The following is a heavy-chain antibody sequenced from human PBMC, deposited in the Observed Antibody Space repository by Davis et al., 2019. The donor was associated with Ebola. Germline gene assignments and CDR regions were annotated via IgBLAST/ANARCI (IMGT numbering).Heavy chain of an antibody. D-gene: IGHD6-19*01. CDR1: GASISSRSYY. J-gene: IGHJ6*02. V-gene: IGHV4-39*07. CDR3: ARRDGSSGWYNYYGMDV. Sequence: SETLSLTCTVSGASISSRSYYWGWIRQPPGKGLEWVGSFSYGDNTHYYNPSLRSRVTISVDTSRNQFSLKLSSVTAADTAVYYCARRDGSSGWYNYYGMDVWGQGTTVTVSS. CDR2: FSYGDNTH.